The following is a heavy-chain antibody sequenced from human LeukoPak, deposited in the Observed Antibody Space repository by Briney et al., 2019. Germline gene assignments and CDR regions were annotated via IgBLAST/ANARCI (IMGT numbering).Heavy chain of an antibody. CDR3: ARQTWGKYSSSWANWFDP. D-gene: IGHD6-13*01. CDR1: GGSISSYY. CDR2: IYYSGST. J-gene: IGHJ5*02. V-gene: IGHV4-59*08. Sequence: SETLSLTCTVSGGSISSYYWSWIRRPPGKGLEWIGYIYYSGSTNYNPSLKSRVTISVDTSKNQFSLKLSSVTAADTAVYYCARQTWGKYSSSWANWFDPWGQGILVTVSS.